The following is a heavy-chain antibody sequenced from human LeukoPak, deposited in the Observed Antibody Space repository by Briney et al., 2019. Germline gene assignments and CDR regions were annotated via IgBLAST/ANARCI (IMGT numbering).Heavy chain of an antibody. CDR2: INNDGSST. V-gene: IGHV3-74*01. CDR1: GFTFSSYW. CDR3: VRSMGYYYDSSGYYAFDY. D-gene: IGHD3-22*01. Sequence: GGSLRLSCAASGFTFSSYWMHWVRQAPGKGLVWVSRINNDGSSTNYADSVKGRFTIPRDNAKNTLYLKMNSLRAEDTAVYYCVRSMGYYYDSSGYYAFDYWGQGTLVTVSS. J-gene: IGHJ4*02.